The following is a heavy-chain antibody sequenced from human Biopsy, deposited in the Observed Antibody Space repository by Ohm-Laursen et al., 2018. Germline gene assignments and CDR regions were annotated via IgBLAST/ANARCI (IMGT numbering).Heavy chain of an antibody. J-gene: IGHJ4*02. D-gene: IGHD3-3*01. CDR1: GGPSSNYA. V-gene: IGHV1-69*04. CDR2: IVPILGHL. CDR3: AADADGYYTEFDY. Sequence: VSSVKVSCKASGGPSSNYAFSWARQAPGPGLEWVGRIVPILGHLNYAQRFQGRVSITADKSTTYVYMELSRLTSGDTAVYYCAADADGYYTEFDYWGPGTLVTVSS.